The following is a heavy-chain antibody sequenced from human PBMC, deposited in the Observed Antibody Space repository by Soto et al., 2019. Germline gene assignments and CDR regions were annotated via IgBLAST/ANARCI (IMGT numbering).Heavy chain of an antibody. J-gene: IGHJ4*02. V-gene: IGHV1-8*01. Sequence: ASVKVSCKASGYTFTSYDINWVRQASGQGLEWMGWMNPSSGTAGSSRKFQGRVTITRDTSASTAYMELSSLRSEDTAVYYCARASLSYYDFWSDPYYFDYWGQGTLVTVSS. D-gene: IGHD3-3*01. CDR1: GYTFTSYD. CDR3: ARASLSYYDFWSDPYYFDY. CDR2: MNPSSGTA.